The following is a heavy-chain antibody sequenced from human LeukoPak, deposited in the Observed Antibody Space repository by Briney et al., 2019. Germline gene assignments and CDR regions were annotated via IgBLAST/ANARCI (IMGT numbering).Heavy chain of an antibody. D-gene: IGHD6-13*01. CDR1: GYSISSGYY. CDR2: IYHSGST. J-gene: IGHJ4*02. CDR3: ARLAAAAAPLDY. Sequence: SESLSLTCTVSGYSISSGYYWGWIRQPPGKGLEWNGRIYHSGSTYYNPSLKRRVTISVDTSKNQFSLKLSSVTAADTAVYYCARLAAAAAPLDYWGQGTLVTVSS. V-gene: IGHV4-38-2*02.